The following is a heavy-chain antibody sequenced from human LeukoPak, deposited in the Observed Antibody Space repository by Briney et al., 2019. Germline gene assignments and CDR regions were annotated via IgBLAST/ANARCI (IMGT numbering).Heavy chain of an antibody. CDR2: ISSSSYI. V-gene: IGHV3-21*01. CDR1: GFTFGSYS. D-gene: IGHD3-3*01. CDR3: ARGNYDFWSGNHAFDI. Sequence: GGSLRLSCAASGFTFGSYSMNWVRQAPGKGLEWVSSISSSSYIYYADSVKGRFTISRDIAKNSLYLQMNSLRAEDTAVYYCARGNYDFWSGNHAFDIWGQGTMVTVSS. J-gene: IGHJ3*02.